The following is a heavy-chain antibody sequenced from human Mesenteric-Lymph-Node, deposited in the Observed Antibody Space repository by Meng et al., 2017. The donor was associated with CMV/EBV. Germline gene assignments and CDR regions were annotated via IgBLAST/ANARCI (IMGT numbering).Heavy chain of an antibody. V-gene: IGHV3-7*01. D-gene: IGHD6-13*01. CDR3: ARAQLAAAHFDY. Sequence: GESLKISCAASGFSFGSYWMSWVRQAPGKGPEWVANINQDGSEKYSVDSVKGRFTISRDNAKNSLYLQMNSLRAEDTAVYYCARAQLAAAHFDYWGQGTLVTVSS. CDR2: INQDGSEK. J-gene: IGHJ4*02. CDR1: GFSFGSYW.